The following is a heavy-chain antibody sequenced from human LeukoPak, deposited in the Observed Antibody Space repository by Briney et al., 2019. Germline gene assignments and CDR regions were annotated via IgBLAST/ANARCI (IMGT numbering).Heavy chain of an antibody. D-gene: IGHD1-26*01. CDR1: GFTFSSYS. J-gene: IGHJ6*02. CDR2: ISSSSSYI. V-gene: IGHV3-21*01. CDR3: ARGAGAGYYYYGMDV. Sequence: GGSLRLSCAASGFTFSSYSMNWVRQAPGKGLEWVSSISSSSSYIYYADSVKGRFTISRDNSKNTLYLQMNSLRAEDTAVYYCARGAGAGYYYYGMDVWGQGTTVTVSS.